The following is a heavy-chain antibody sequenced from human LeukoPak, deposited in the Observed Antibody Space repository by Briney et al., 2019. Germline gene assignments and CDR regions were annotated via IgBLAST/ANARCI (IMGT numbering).Heavy chain of an antibody. CDR3: AREYVDTAMVPTFDY. CDR1: GYTFTGYY. CDR2: INPNSGGT. V-gene: IGHV1-2*02. D-gene: IGHD5-18*01. Sequence: GASVKVSCKASGYTFTGYYMHWVRQAPGQGLEWMGWINPNSGGTNYAQKFQGRVTMTRDTSISTAYMELSRLRSDDTAVYYCAREYVDTAMVPTFDYWGQGTLVTASS. J-gene: IGHJ4*02.